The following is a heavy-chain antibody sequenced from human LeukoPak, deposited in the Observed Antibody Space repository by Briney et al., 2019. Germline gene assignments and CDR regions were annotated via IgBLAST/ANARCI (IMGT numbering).Heavy chain of an antibody. D-gene: IGHD6-6*01. V-gene: IGHV3-23*01. CDR3: AKGPPRESIAARPFDY. CDR1: GFTFSSYA. Sequence: GSLRLSCAASGFTFSSYAMSWVRQAPGKGLEWVSAISGSGGSTYYADSVKGRFTISRVNSKNTLYLQMNSLRAEDTAVYYCAKGPPRESIAARPFDYWGQGTLVTVSS. J-gene: IGHJ4*02. CDR2: ISGSGGST.